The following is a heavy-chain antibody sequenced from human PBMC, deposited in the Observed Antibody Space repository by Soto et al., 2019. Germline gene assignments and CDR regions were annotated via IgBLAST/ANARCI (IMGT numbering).Heavy chain of an antibody. CDR3: ARPNRHYYYYGMDV. D-gene: IGHD7-27*01. CDR2: ISYDGSNK. V-gene: IGHV3-30-3*01. CDR1: GFTFSSYA. Sequence: QVQLVESGGGVVQPGRSLRLSCAASGFTFSSYAMHWVRQAPGKGLEWVAVISYDGSNKYYADSVKGRFTISSDNSKDPLYLQRNILRAEDTAVYYCARPNRHYYYYGMDVWGQGTAVTVSS. J-gene: IGHJ6*02.